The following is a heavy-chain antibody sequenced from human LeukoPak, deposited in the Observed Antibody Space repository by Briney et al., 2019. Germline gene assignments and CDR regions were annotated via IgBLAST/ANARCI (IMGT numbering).Heavy chain of an antibody. D-gene: IGHD2-2*01. CDR1: GLTFTDFW. CDR3: SGRDSSRSPRAY. V-gene: IGHV3-7*01. Sequence: GGSLRLSCAASGLTFTDFWMNWVRQAPGRGLEWVANIKPDGSEKYYVDSVKGRFAISRDNAKNEVYLELNSARDEDTGVYYCSGRDSSRSPRAYWGQGTLVSVSS. J-gene: IGHJ4*02. CDR2: IKPDGSEK.